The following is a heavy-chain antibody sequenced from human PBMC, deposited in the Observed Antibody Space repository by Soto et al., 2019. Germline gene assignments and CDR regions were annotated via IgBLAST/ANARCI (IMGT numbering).Heavy chain of an antibody. J-gene: IGHJ3*02. CDR3: AKFGWGGSYSESHASDI. CDR1: GFTVSSTY. V-gene: IGHV3-53*04. Sequence: GGSLRLSCTTSGFTVSSTYMSWVRQAPGKGLEWVSVIYNDGRTYYADSVTGRFTISRHDSKNTLYLQMNSLTTEDTALYSCAKFGWGGSYSESHASDIWGQGTMVTVSS. D-gene: IGHD1-26*01. CDR2: IYNDGRT.